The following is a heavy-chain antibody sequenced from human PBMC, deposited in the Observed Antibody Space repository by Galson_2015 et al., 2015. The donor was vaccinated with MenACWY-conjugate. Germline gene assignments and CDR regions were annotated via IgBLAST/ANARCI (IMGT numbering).Heavy chain of an antibody. CDR2: IHSSSGYI. Sequence: LRLSCAASGFTFSTYWMTWVRQAPGKGLEWVSSIHSSSGYIYYADSLKGRFAISRDNARNSLYLQMNSLTAEDTAVYYCARTSAGYCSNTNCYVSIDYWGQGTLVTVSS. CDR1: GFTFSTYW. D-gene: IGHD2-2*01. J-gene: IGHJ4*02. V-gene: IGHV3-21*01. CDR3: ARTSAGYCSNTNCYVSIDY.